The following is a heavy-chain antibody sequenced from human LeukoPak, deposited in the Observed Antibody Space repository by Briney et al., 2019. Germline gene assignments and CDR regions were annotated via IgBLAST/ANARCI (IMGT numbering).Heavy chain of an antibody. CDR3: ARVLYSGSYLGGAFDI. CDR1: GYTFTGYY. D-gene: IGHD1-26*01. V-gene: IGHV1-2*04. Sequence: GASVKVSCKASGYTFTGYYMHWVRQAPGQGLEWMGWINPNSGGTNYAQKFQGWVTMTRDTSISTAYMELSRLRSDDTAVYYCARVLYSGSYLGGAFDIWGQGTMVTVSS. J-gene: IGHJ3*02. CDR2: INPNSGGT.